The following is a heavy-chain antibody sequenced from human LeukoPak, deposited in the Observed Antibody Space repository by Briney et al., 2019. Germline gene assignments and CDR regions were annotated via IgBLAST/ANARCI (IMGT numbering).Heavy chain of an antibody. Sequence: VASVKVSCKASGGTFSSYAISWVRQAPGQGLEWMGGIIPVFGTANYAQKFQGRVTITTDESTSTAYMELSSLRSEDTAVYYCARAPYDILTGYPTFDYWGQGTLVTVSS. CDR2: IIPVFGTA. CDR1: GGTFSSYA. V-gene: IGHV1-69*05. D-gene: IGHD3-9*01. CDR3: ARAPYDILTGYPTFDY. J-gene: IGHJ4*02.